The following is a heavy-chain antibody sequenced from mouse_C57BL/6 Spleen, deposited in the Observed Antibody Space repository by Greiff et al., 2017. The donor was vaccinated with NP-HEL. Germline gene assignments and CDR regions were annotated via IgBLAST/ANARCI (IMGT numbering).Heavy chain of an antibody. V-gene: IGHV5-9-1*02. CDR2: ISSGGDYI. J-gene: IGHJ2*01. Sequence: DVHLVESGEGLVKPGGSLKLSCAASGFTFSSYAMSWVRQTPEKRLEWVAYISSGGDYIYYADTVKGRFTISRDNARNTLYLQMSSLKSEDTAMYYCTRGRHYYGSSYDYFDYWGQGTTLTVSS. D-gene: IGHD1-1*01. CDR1: GFTFSSYA. CDR3: TRGRHYYGSSYDYFDY.